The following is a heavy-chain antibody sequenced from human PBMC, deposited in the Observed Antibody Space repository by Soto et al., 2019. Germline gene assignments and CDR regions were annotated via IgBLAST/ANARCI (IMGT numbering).Heavy chain of an antibody. CDR1: GYTFTSYD. CDR3: ARGSSDDAFDI. D-gene: IGHD6-6*01. Sequence: GASVKVSCKASGYTFTSYDINWVRQATGQGLEWMGWMNPNSVNTGYAQKFQGRVTMPRDTSTSTVYMELSSLSFEDTAVYYCARGSSDDAFDIWGQGTMVTVSS. J-gene: IGHJ3*02. V-gene: IGHV1-8*01. CDR2: MNPNSVNT.